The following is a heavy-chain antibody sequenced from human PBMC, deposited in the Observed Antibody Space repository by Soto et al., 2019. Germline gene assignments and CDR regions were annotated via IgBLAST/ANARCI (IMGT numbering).Heavy chain of an antibody. J-gene: IGHJ6*02. Sequence: QVQLQESGPGLVKPSETLSLTCTVSGGSVSSGSYYWSWIRQPPGKGLEWIGYIYYSGSTNYNPSRKSRVTISVDTSKNQFSLKLSSVTAADTAVYYCARDQDSSMDVWGQGTTVTVSS. CDR1: GGSVSSGSYY. D-gene: IGHD3-22*01. V-gene: IGHV4-61*01. CDR2: IYYSGST. CDR3: ARDQDSSMDV.